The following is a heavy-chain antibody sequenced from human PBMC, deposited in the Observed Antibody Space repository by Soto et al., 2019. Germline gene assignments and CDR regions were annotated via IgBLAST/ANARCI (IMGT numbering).Heavy chain of an antibody. CDR2: INRDGSST. CDR3: ASGGVPAAIGGVGLNAFDI. V-gene: IGHV3-74*01. D-gene: IGHD2-2*01. Sequence: EVQLVESGGGLVQPGGSLRLSCAASGFTFSSYWMHWVRQAPGKGLVWVSRINRDGSSTSYADSVKGRFTISRDNAQNTLYLQMNRLRGEDTAVYYCASGGVPAAIGGVGLNAFDIWGQGKMVTVSS. J-gene: IGHJ3*02. CDR1: GFTFSSYW.